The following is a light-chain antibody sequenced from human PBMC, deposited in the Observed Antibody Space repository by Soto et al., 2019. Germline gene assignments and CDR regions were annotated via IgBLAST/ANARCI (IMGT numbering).Light chain of an antibody. V-gene: IGKV1-39*01. CDR2: AAS. CDR1: QNINSH. Sequence: DIQMTQSPSSLSASLGDRVTITCRASQNINSHLNWYQQKPGKAPKVLIYAASRLQSGVPSRFSGSGSGTEFTLTISSLEPEYFATYYCQQSHITTLFTFGKGTKLEIK. CDR3: QQSHITTLFT. J-gene: IGKJ2*01.